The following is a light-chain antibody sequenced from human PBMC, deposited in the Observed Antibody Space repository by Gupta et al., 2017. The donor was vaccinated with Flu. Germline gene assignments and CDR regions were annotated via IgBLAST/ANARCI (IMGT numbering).Light chain of an antibody. J-gene: IGKJ3*01. CDR2: ATS. V-gene: IGKV1-39*01. CDR1: QPISSY. CDR3: QQSDSPPLT. Sequence: DIQMTQSPSSLSASVGDRVTITCRASQPISSYLNWYQQKPGKAPTLLIYATSSLQNAVPSRFSGSGSGTDFTLTISRLQPEDFATYYCQQSDSPPLTFGHGTKVNIK.